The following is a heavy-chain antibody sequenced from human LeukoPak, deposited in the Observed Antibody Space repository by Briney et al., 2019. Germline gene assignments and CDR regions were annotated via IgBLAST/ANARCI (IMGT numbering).Heavy chain of an antibody. CDR1: GFTFSSYA. CDR3: ARDEGNSQTNWFDP. CDR2: ISYDGSNK. V-gene: IGHV3-30-3*01. D-gene: IGHD2-21*01. Sequence: GGSLRLSCAASGFTFSSYAMHWVRQAPGKGLEWVAVISYDGSNKYYADSAKGRFTISRDNSKNTLYLQMNSLRAEDTAVYYCARDEGNSQTNWFDPWGQGTLVTVSS. J-gene: IGHJ5*02.